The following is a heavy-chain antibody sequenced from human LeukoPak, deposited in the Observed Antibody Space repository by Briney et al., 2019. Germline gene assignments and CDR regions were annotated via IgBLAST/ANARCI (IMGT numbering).Heavy chain of an antibody. V-gene: IGHV3-30*02. CDR1: GFTFSSYG. J-gene: IGHJ4*02. Sequence: GGSLRLSCGAPGFTFSSYGMHWVRQAPGKGLEWVAFIRNDGRNKYYADSVKGRFTISRDNSKNTLYLQMNSLRAEDTAVYYCAKGLRKLIVGSTEYYFDYWGQGTLVTVSS. D-gene: IGHD1-26*01. CDR3: AKGLRKLIVGSTEYYFDY. CDR2: IRNDGRNK.